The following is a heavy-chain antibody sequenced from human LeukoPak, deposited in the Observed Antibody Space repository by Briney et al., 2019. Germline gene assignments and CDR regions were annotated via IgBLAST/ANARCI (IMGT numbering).Heavy chain of an antibody. CDR3: ARGTVTRASSWSNLFDY. CDR1: GYTFTNFA. CDR2: INAGNGDT. J-gene: IGHJ4*02. Sequence: ASVKISCKASGYTFTNFAMHWVRQAPGQRLEWMGWINAGNGDTKYSQNFQGRVTITRDTSATTPYMELSFLRSEDTAVYYCARGTVTRASSWSNLFDYWGQGTLVTVSS. V-gene: IGHV1-3*01. D-gene: IGHD6-13*01.